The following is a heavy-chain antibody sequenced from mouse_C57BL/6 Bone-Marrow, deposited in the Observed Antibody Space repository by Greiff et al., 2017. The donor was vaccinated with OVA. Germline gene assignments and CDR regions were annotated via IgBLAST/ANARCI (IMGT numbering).Heavy chain of an antibody. D-gene: IGHD1-1*01. V-gene: IGHV1-18*01. CDR1: GYTFTDYN. J-gene: IGHJ2*01. CDR3: ARSEDYGSTPHYFDY. CDR2: INPNNGGT. Sequence: VHVKQSGPELVKPGASVKIPCKASGYTFTDYNMDWVKQSPGKSLEWIGDINPNNGGTIYNQKFKGKATLTVDKSSSTAYMELRSLTSEDTAVYYCARSEDYGSTPHYFDYWGQGTTLTVSS.